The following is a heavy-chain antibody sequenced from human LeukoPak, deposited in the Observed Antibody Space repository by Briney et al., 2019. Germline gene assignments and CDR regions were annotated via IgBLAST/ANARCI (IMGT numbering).Heavy chain of an antibody. CDR1: RGPIYSYY. D-gene: IGHD2-21*01. J-gene: IGHJ4*02. V-gene: IGHV4-59*01. Sequence: SETLSLTCTFSRGPIYSYYWSWIRQPPGKGLEWIGYIYYSGNTNYNPSLKSRVTISVDTSKKQFSLTLNSVNAADTAVYYCARTAYCGGGACSTYYFDFWGQGTLVAVAS. CDR3: ARTAYCGGGACSTYYFDF. CDR2: IYYSGNT.